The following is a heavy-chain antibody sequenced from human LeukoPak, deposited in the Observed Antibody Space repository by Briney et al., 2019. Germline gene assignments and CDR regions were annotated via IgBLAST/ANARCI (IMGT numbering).Heavy chain of an antibody. CDR3: ARGLINGHDFDY. V-gene: IGHV1-2*04. Sequence: GASVKVSCKASGYFFTSYGISWVRQAPGQGPEWMGWIHPNSGGTNYAQKFQGWVTMTRDTSISTAYVDLSRLTSDDTAIYYCARGLINGHDFDYWGQGTLVTVSS. CDR2: IHPNSGGT. CDR1: GYFFTSYG. D-gene: IGHD1-20*01. J-gene: IGHJ4*02.